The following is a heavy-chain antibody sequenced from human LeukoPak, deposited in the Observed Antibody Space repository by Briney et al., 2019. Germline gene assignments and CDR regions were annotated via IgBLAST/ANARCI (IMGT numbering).Heavy chain of an antibody. CDR3: ARYVGSSGWYTFDY. D-gene: IGHD6-19*01. Sequence: SQTLSLTCAISGDSVSSNNGAWNWIRQSPSRGLEWLGRTYYRSEWYNDYAVSMKGRITINPDTSKNQFSLQLNSVTPEDTAVYYCARYVGSSGWYTFDYWGQGTLVTVSS. CDR1: GDSVSSNNGA. V-gene: IGHV6-1*01. J-gene: IGHJ4*02. CDR2: TYYRSEWYN.